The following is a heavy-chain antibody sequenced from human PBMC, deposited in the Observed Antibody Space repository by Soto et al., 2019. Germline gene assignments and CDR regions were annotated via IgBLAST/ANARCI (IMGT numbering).Heavy chain of an antibody. CDR3: ARGQEVGAHFFDS. CDR2: IGTAGDT. J-gene: IGHJ4*02. V-gene: IGHV3-13*01. CDR1: GFTFSGFD. Sequence: PGGSLRLSCEASGFTFSGFDMHWVRQPTGKGLGWVSTIGTAGDTYYAVSVKGRFTIFRDNAKNSLSLQMNSLRAGDTAVYFCARGQEVGAHFFDSWGQGTQVTVSS. D-gene: IGHD2-15*01.